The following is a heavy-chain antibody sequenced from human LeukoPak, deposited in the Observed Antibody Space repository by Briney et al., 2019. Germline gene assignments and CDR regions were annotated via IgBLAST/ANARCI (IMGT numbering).Heavy chain of an antibody. CDR2: ISAYNGNT. D-gene: IGHD2-2*01. CDR3: ARDRTIVVVSSAMPGYNWFDP. J-gene: IGHJ5*02. Sequence: GASVKVSCTASGYTFTTYGISWVRQAPGQGLEWMGWISAYNGNTDYAQKFQGRVTLTTDTSTSTAYMELKSLRSDDTAVYYCARDRTIVVVSSAMPGYNWFDPWGQGTLVTVSS. CDR1: GYTFTTYG. V-gene: IGHV1-18*01.